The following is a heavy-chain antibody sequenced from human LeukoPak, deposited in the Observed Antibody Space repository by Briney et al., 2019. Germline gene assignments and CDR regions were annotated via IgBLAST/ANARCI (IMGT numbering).Heavy chain of an antibody. CDR1: GYTFTAYY. J-gene: IGHJ3*02. D-gene: IGHD3-3*01. Sequence: GASVKVSCKASGYTFTAYYMHWVRQAPGQGLEWMGWINPNSGGTNYAQKFQGRVTMTRDTSISTAYMEVSRLRSDDTAVYYCASVGYYDFWSGYSRDAFDMWGQGTMVTVSS. V-gene: IGHV1-2*02. CDR3: ASVGYYDFWSGYSRDAFDM. CDR2: INPNSGGT.